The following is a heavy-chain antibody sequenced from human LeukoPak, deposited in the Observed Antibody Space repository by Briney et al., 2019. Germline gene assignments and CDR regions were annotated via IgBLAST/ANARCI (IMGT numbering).Heavy chain of an antibody. V-gene: IGHV6-1*01. J-gene: IGHJ4*02. CDR1: GDSVSINSAA. CDR3: ARELTGFDY. CDR2: TCYRSNWYN. D-gene: IGHD7-27*01. Sequence: SHTLSLSCAISGDSVSINSAAWNWIRQSPSRGLEWLGRTCYRSNWYNEYAISVTSRMTFNPDTSNNKFSLQLNSVTPEDTAVYYGARELTGFDYWGQGTLVTVSS.